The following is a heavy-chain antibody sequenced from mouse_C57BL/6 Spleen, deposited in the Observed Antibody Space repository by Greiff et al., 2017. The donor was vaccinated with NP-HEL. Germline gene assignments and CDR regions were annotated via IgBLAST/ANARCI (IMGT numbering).Heavy chain of an antibody. D-gene: IGHD1-1*01. V-gene: IGHV1-81*01. CDR2: IYPRSGNT. J-gene: IGHJ2*01. CDR1: GYTFTSYG. Sequence: QVQLQQSGAELARPGASVKLSCKASGYTFTSYGISWVKQRTGQGLEWIGEIYPRSGNTYYNEKFKGKATLTADKSSSTAYMELRSLTSEDSAVYFCAEYYGSSTAFDSWGQGTTLTVSS. CDR3: AEYYGSSTAFDS.